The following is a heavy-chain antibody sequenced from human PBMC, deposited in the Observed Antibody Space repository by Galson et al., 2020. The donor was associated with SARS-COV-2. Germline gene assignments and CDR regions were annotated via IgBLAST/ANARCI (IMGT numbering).Heavy chain of an antibody. J-gene: IGHJ3*02. CDR2: IYYSGST. CDR3: ARDSSSSWLDAFDI. D-gene: IGHD6-13*01. CDR1: GGSISSYY. Sequence: LSLTCTVSGGSISSYYWSWIRQPPGKGLEWIGYIYYSGSTNYNPSLKSRVTISVDTSKNQFSLKLSSVTAADTAVYYCARDSSSSWLDAFDIWGQGTMVTVSS. V-gene: IGHV4-59*01.